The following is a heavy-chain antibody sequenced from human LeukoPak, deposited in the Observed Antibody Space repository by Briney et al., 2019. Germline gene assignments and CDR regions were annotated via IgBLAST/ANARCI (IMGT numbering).Heavy chain of an antibody. Sequence: GGSLRLSCTASGFTFSSFAMSWVRQAPGKGLDWVSAISGSGDSTSYAGSVRGRFIISRDNSKNTLYLQMDSLRAEDTAVYYCATNRTTGGHRFDYWGQGTLVTVSS. CDR2: ISGSGDST. D-gene: IGHD1-1*01. V-gene: IGHV3-23*01. CDR3: ATNRTTGGHRFDY. J-gene: IGHJ4*02. CDR1: GFTFSSFA.